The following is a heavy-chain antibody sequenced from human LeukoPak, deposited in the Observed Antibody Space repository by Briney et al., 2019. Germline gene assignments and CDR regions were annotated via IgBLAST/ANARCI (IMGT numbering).Heavy chain of an antibody. V-gene: IGHV4-34*01. Sequence: SETLSLTCAVYGGSFSGYYWSWIRQPPGKGLEWIGEINHSGSTNYNPSLKSRVTISVDTSKNQFSLKLSSVTAADTAVYYCARQEEEVPAAIVRDGYMDVWGKGTTVTVSS. CDR3: ARQEEEVPAAIVRDGYMDV. CDR1: GGSFSGYY. CDR2: INHSGST. J-gene: IGHJ6*03. D-gene: IGHD2-2*02.